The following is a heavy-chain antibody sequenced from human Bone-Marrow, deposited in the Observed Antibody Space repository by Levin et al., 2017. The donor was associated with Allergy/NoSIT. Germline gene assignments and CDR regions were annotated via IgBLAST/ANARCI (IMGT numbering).Heavy chain of an antibody. CDR3: TTEVDDSSGYYEYYFDY. Sequence: GESLKISCAASGFTFSNAWMSWVRQAPGKGLEWVGRIKSKTDGGTTDYAAPVKGRFTISRDDSKNTLYLQMNSLKTEDTAVYYCTTEVDDSSGYYEYYFDYWGQGTLVTVSS. J-gene: IGHJ4*02. V-gene: IGHV3-15*01. D-gene: IGHD3-22*01. CDR1: GFTFSNAW. CDR2: IKSKTDGGTT.